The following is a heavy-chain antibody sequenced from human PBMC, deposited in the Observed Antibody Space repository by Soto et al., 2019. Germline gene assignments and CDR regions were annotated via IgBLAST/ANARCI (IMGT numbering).Heavy chain of an antibody. Sequence: GGGLIQPGGSLRLSCAASGFTVSNNYMSWVRQAPGKGLEWVSVIYSGGSTYYADSVKGRFTISRDNSKNTLYLQMNNLRAEDTAVYYCARDYRYSGSYFDPWGQGTLVTVSS. D-gene: IGHD1-26*01. CDR2: IYSGGST. J-gene: IGHJ5*02. CDR3: ARDYRYSGSYFDP. CDR1: GFTVSNNY. V-gene: IGHV3-53*01.